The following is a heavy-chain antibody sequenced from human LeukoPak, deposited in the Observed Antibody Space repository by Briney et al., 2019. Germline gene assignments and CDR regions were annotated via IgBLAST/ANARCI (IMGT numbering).Heavy chain of an antibody. CDR3: ARNPPNYYDRSGRMGAFDV. Sequence: PSETLSLTCVVSGVFISRGGYYWGWIRHPPEKGLEWIGRVHHSGITYYNTSLKSRVTISVDKSKNQFSLELTSVTAADTAVYYCARNPPNYYDRSGRMGAFDVWGQGTMVTVSS. CDR1: GVFISRGGYY. CDR2: VHHSGIT. J-gene: IGHJ3*01. V-gene: IGHV4-39*01. D-gene: IGHD3-22*01.